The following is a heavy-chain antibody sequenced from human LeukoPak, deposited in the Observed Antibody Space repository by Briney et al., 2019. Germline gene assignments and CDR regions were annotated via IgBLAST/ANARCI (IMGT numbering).Heavy chain of an antibody. D-gene: IGHD2-2*01. Sequence: GGSLRLSCAASGFTFSSYAMSWVRQAPGKGLEWVSAISGSGGSTYYADSVKGRFTISRDNSKNTLYLQMNGLRAEDTAVYYCAKDSCSSTSCGTDYWGQGTLVTVSS. CDR1: GFTFSSYA. J-gene: IGHJ4*02. CDR3: AKDSCSSTSCGTDY. CDR2: ISGSGGST. V-gene: IGHV3-23*01.